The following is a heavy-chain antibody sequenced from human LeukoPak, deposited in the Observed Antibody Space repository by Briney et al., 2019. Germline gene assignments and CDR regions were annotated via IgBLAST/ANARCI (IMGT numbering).Heavy chain of an antibody. CDR2: ISSSSSTI. J-gene: IGHJ4*02. D-gene: IGHD6-19*01. Sequence: GGSLRLSCAASGFTFSTYDINWVRQAPGKGLEWVSYISSSSSTIYYADSVKGRFTISRDNARNSLYLQMNRLRAEDTAVYHCARDPGSHNSSGWYDYWGQGTLVTVSS. CDR1: GFTFSTYD. CDR3: ARDPGSHNSSGWYDY. V-gene: IGHV3-48*04.